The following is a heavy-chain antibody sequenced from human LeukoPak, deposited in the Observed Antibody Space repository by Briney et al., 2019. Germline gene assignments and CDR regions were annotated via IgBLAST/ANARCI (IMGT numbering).Heavy chain of an antibody. D-gene: IGHD1-1*01. CDR2: INPNRGAT. CDR3: ARVSNDLYYYYYYMDV. V-gene: IGHV1-2*02. Sequence: ASVKVSCKASGYNFTDYYMHWVRQAPGQGLEWLGWINPNRGATSYAQKFQGRVTMTTDTSTSTAYMELRSLRSDDTAVYYCARVSNDLYYYYYYMDVWGKGTTVTVSS. CDR1: GYNFTDYY. J-gene: IGHJ6*03.